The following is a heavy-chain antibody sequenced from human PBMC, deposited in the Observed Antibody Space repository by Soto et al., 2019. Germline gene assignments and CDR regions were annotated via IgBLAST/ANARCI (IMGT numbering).Heavy chain of an antibody. Sequence: ASVKVSCKASGYTFTSYGITWVRQAPGQGLEWMGWMDPKNGDTDYSQKFQGRVSMTGNTSISTAYLELSSLRPDDTAIYYCARETAVGLSDLLTRSRVDYYYMALWGQGTTVTVSS. V-gene: IGHV1-8*02. CDR3: ARETAVGLSDLLTRSRVDYYYMAL. CDR2: MDPKNGDT. D-gene: IGHD3-9*01. CDR1: GYTFTSYG. J-gene: IGHJ6*03.